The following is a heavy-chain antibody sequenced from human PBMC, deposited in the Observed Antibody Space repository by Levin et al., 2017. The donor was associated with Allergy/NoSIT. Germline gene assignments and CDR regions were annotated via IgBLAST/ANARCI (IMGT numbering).Heavy chain of an antibody. D-gene: IGHD6-13*01. CDR1: GFTFGSHS. Sequence: GGSLRLSCVASGFTFGSHSMNWVRQAPGKGLEWVSSINNSSSTVYYADSVKGRFTISRDNAKSSLYLQMNSLKTEDTAVYSCASEQIAAAGTILDYWGQGTLVTVSS. CDR3: ASEQIAAAGTILDY. V-gene: IGHV3-21*01. CDR2: INNSSSTV. J-gene: IGHJ4*02.